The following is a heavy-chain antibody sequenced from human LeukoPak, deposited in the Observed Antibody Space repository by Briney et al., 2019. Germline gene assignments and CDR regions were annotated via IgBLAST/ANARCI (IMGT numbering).Heavy chain of an antibody. CDR2: ISNSDDST. J-gene: IGHJ4*02. Sequence: GGSLRLSCAASGFPFSSYAMSWVRQAPGKGLEWVSTISNSDDSTYYADSVRGRFTISRDNSENTLFLRMNSLRAEDTAVYYCAKATGYLLWGQGTLVIVSS. CDR1: GFPFSSYA. CDR3: AKATGYLL. V-gene: IGHV3-23*01. D-gene: IGHD1-14*01.